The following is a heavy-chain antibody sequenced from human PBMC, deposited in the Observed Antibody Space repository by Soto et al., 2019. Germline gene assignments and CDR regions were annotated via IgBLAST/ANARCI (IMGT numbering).Heavy chain of an antibody. CDR2: VSTSGNV. J-gene: IGHJ4*02. Sequence: SETLSLTCTFSCGSLTKYYWSWIRQPAGKGLEWIGRVSTSGNVVSKASLRSRLTMSVDTSKNQFSLRLTSVTAADTAVYYCARDNNDFWSLYPLAFDYWGQGALVTVSS. CDR3: ARDNNDFWSLYPLAFDY. D-gene: IGHD3-3*01. V-gene: IGHV4-4*07. CDR1: CGSLTKYY.